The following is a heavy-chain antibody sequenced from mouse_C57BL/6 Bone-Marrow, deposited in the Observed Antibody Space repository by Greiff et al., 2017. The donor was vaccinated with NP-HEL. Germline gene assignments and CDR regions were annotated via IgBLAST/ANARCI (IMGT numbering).Heavy chain of an antibody. CDR3: ARGTVVADYFDY. J-gene: IGHJ2*01. Sequence: QVQLKQPGAELVRPGSSVKLSCKASGYTFTSYWMHWVKQRPIQGLEWIGNIDPSDSDTHYNQKFKDKATLTVDKSSSTAYMQLSSLTSEDSAVYYCARGTVVADYFDYWGQGTTLTVSS. V-gene: IGHV1-52*01. CDR1: GYTFTSYW. CDR2: IDPSDSDT. D-gene: IGHD1-1*01.